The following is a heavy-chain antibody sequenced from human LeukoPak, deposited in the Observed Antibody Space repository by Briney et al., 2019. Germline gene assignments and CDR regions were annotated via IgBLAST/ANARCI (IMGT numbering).Heavy chain of an antibody. CDR2: IHYSGST. D-gene: IGHD3-22*01. CDR3: ARFESRGYFFDY. Sequence: SETLSLTCTVSGGSVSSDAYYWSWIRQHPGKGLEWIGYIHYSGSTYYNPSLKSRVSISVDTSKNQFSLKLSSVTAADTAVYYCARFESRGYFFDYWGQGTLVTVSS. J-gene: IGHJ4*02. CDR1: GGSVSSDAYY. V-gene: IGHV4-31*03.